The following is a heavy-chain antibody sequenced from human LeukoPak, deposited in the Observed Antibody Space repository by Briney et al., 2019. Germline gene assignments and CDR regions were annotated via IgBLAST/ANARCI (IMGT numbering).Heavy chain of an antibody. J-gene: IGHJ3*02. D-gene: IGHD2-15*01. CDR2: IIPIFGIA. Sequence: SVKVSCKASGGTFISYAISWVRQAPGQGLEWMGGIIPIFGIANYAQKFQGRVTITADKSTSTAYMELSSLRSEDTAVYYCARAVVVVAATNGAFDIWGQGTMVTVSS. CDR1: GGTFISYA. CDR3: ARAVVVVAATNGAFDI. V-gene: IGHV1-69*17.